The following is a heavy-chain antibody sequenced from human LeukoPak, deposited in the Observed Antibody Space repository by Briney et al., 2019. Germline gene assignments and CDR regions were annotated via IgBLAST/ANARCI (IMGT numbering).Heavy chain of an antibody. V-gene: IGHV1-69*06. CDR3: AREGYGDEGYFDL. D-gene: IGHD4-17*01. J-gene: IGHJ2*01. CDR2: IIPIFGTA. CDR1: GGTFSSYA. Sequence: GASVKVSCKASGGTFSSYAISWVRQAPGQGLEWMGGIIPIFGTANYAQKFQGRVTITADKSTSTAYMELSSLRSEDTAVYYCAREGYGDEGYFDLWGRGTLVTVSS.